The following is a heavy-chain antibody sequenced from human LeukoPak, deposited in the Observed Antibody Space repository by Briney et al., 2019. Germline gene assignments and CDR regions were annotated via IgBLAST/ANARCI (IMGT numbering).Heavy chain of an antibody. CDR2: IYDNGNT. Sequence: PSETLSLTCTVSGGSISSYYWSWIRQPPGKGLEWIGYIYDNGNTNYSPSLKSRVTIFLDTSKNQFSLRLSSVTAADTAINYCARRTLRSPFDDWGQGTLVTVSS. D-gene: IGHD4-17*01. J-gene: IGHJ4*02. CDR3: ARRTLRSPFDD. V-gene: IGHV4-4*08. CDR1: GGSISSYY.